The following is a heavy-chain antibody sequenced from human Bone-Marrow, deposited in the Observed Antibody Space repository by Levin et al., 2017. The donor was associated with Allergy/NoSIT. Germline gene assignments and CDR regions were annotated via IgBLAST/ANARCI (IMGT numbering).Heavy chain of an antibody. CDR3: ARDKGYSLGHSFDY. J-gene: IGHJ4*02. Sequence: GESLKISCVASGFTFSSSSMHWVRQSPGKGLEWLALVLYDGSNQYYAGSVKGRFTISRDNSKNTVYLHMDSLRADDTAVYYCARDKGYSLGHSFDYWGPGTLVTVSS. CDR2: VLYDGSNQ. V-gene: IGHV3-30-3*01. CDR1: GFTFSSSS. D-gene: IGHD5-18*01.